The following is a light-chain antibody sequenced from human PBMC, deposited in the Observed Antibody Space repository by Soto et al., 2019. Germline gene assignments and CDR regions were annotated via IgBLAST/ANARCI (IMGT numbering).Light chain of an antibody. CDR3: QQFGSLIT. CDR2: DTS. Sequence: DIVLTQSPATLSLSPGERATLSCGASQSITNNYLAWYQQKPGLAPRLLIYDTSKRAIGIPDRFSGSGSGTDFTLTISRLEPEDFAVYYCQQFGSLITFSGGTKVEIK. CDR1: QSITNNY. J-gene: IGKJ4*01. V-gene: IGKV3D-20*01.